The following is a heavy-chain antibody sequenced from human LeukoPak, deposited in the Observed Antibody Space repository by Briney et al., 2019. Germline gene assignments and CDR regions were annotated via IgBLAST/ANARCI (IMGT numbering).Heavy chain of an antibody. CDR3: ARAAMVRGDTKYYFDY. D-gene: IGHD3-10*01. J-gene: IGHJ4*02. CDR2: INHSGST. Sequence: PSETLSLTCAVYGGSFSGYYWSWIRQPPGKGLEWIGEINHSGSTNYNPSLKSRVTISVDTSKNQFSLKLSSVTAADTAVYYCARAAMVRGDTKYYFDYWGQGTLVTVSS. CDR1: GGSFSGYY. V-gene: IGHV4-34*01.